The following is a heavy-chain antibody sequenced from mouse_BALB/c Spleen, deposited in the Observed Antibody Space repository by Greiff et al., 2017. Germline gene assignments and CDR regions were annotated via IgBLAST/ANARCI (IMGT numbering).Heavy chain of an antibody. V-gene: IGHV5-12-1*01. CDR3: ARNGRDDYCAMDD. CDR1: GFAFSSYD. D-gene: IGHD3-1*01. CDR2: ISSGGGST. Sequence: EVQVVESGGGLVKPGGSLKLSCAASGFAFSSYDMSWVRQTPEKRLEWVAYISSGGGSTYYPDTVKGRFTISRDNAKNTLYLQMSSLKSEDTAMYYCARNGRDDYCAMDDWGQGTSVTVSS. J-gene: IGHJ4*01.